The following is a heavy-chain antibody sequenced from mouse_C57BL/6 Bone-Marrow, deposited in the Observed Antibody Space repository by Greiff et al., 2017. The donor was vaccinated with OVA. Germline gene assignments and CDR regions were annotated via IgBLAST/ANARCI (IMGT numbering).Heavy chain of an antibody. D-gene: IGHD6-1*01. J-gene: IGHJ4*01. CDR2: IDPTNGNT. CDR3: VSSDPFFAMDY. V-gene: IGHV14-3*02. Sequence: DVQLQESGAELVKPGASVELSCTASGFNIKDTYMHWVRQRPEQGLEWIGRIDPTNGNTKYDPRFQGKATLTADTSSNTAYLQLSSLTSEDTAVYYCVSSDPFFAMDYWGQGTSVTVSS. CDR1: GFNIKDTY.